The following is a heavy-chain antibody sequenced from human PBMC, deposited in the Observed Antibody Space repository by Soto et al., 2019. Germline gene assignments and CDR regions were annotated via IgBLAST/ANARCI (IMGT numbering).Heavy chain of an antibody. CDR3: ARRRPSSGNYVLHF. D-gene: IGHD1-26*01. J-gene: IGHJ4*02. Sequence: SGPTLVNPTQTLTLTCTFSGFSLSTSGMRVSWIRQPPGKALEWLARIDWDDDKFYSTSLKTRLTISKDTSKNQVVLTMTNMDSADTPLYYGARRRPSSGNYVLHFGARGTLATVPS. V-gene: IGHV2-70*04. CDR1: GFSLSTSGMR. CDR2: IDWDDDK.